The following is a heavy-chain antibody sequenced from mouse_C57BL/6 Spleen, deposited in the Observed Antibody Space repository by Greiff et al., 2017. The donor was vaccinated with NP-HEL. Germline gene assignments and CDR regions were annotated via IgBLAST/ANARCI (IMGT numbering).Heavy chain of an antibody. CDR1: GYTFTSYW. Sequence: VQLQQPGAELVKPGASVKMSCKASGYTFTSYWITWVKQRPGQGLEWIGDIYPGSGSTNYNEKFKSKATLTVDTSSSTAYMQLSSLTSEDSAVYYCARGGLYYGSSYGMDYWGQGTSVTVSS. V-gene: IGHV1-55*01. CDR2: IYPGSGST. CDR3: ARGGLYYGSSYGMDY. J-gene: IGHJ4*01. D-gene: IGHD1-1*01.